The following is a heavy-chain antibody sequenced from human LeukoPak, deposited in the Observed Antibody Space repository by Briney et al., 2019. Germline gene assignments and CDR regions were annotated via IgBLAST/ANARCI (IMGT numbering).Heavy chain of an antibody. J-gene: IGHJ3*02. Sequence: PGGSLRLSCAVPGLTFSSYWMSWARQAPGKGLEWVANIKQDGREKYYVDSVKGRFTISRDNAKNSLYLQMNSLRAEDTAVYYCASGGGATRSGYAFDMWGQGTLVTVSS. CDR2: IKQDGREK. CDR3: ASGGGATRSGYAFDM. CDR1: GLTFSSYW. D-gene: IGHD1-26*01. V-gene: IGHV3-7*01.